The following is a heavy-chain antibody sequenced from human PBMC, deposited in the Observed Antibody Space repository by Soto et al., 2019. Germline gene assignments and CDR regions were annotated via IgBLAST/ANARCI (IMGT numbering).Heavy chain of an antibody. CDR1: GGTFSSYA. CDR2: IIPIFGTA. Sequence: QVQLVQSGAEVKKPGSSVKVSCKASGGTFSSYAISWVRQAXGQXXXWMGGIIPIFGTANYAQKFQGRVTXXXXXXXXXXXXXXXXXXXXXXXXXXXXXXXXXXXXXXXXXXXXMDVWGQGTTVTVSS. J-gene: IGHJ6*02. V-gene: IGHV1-69*01. CDR3: XXXXXXXXXXXXXXXXXMDV.